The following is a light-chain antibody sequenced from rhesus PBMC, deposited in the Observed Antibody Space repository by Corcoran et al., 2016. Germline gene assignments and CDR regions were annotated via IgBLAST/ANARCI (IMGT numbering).Light chain of an antibody. Sequence: DIQMTQSPSSLSASVGDRVTITCRASQGVSNDLAWYQQKPGETPKLLIYEASSFQSGIPYRFSGSGSGTDFTLTISSLQSEDFASYYCQHYYRTPWTFGQGTKVEIK. V-gene: IGKV1-25*01. CDR2: EAS. CDR3: QHYYRTPWT. CDR1: QGVSND. J-gene: IGKJ1*01.